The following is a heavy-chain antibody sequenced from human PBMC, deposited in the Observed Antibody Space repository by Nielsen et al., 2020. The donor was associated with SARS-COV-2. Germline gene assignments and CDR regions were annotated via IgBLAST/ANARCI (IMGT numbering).Heavy chain of an antibody. CDR2: ISWNSGSI. CDR1: GFTFDDYA. CDR3: ARDYPHMDV. V-gene: IGHV3-9*01. Sequence: SLKISCAASGFTFDDYAMHWVRQAPGKGLEWVSGISWNSGSIGYADSVKGRFTISRDNSKNTLYLQMNSLRAEDTAVYYCARDYPHMDVWGKGTTVTVSS. J-gene: IGHJ6*04.